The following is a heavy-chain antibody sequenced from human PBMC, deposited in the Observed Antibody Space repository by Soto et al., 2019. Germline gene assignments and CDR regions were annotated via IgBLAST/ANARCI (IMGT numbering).Heavy chain of an antibody. D-gene: IGHD5-12*01. CDR1: GVTFTNHG. J-gene: IGHJ4*02. V-gene: IGHV3-30*03. Sequence: QMHLVESGGGLVQPAMSLRLSCAVSGVTFTNHGIHWVRQAPGKGLEWVADMSYNGIDKWYVDYVKGRFTISRDNFGAKAYLQMNGLRPEDTAVYYCASGEGQDGHDARFDHWGQGTLVTVSS. CDR2: MSYNGIDK. CDR3: ASGEGQDGHDARFDH.